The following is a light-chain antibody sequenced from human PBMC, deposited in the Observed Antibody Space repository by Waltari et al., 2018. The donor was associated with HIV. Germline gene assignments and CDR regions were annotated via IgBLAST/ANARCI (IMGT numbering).Light chain of an antibody. J-gene: IGLJ3*02. V-gene: IGLV1-47*01. Sequence: QSVLTQPPSASGTPGQSVTISCSGSGSNIGSNSVYWYQHLPGTTPKLLIYMNKQRPPGVPDRCSGSKSGTSASLAISGLRSGDEADYYCAAWDDSLSGPVFGGGTKVTVL. CDR2: MNK. CDR3: AAWDDSLSGPV. CDR1: GSNIGSNS.